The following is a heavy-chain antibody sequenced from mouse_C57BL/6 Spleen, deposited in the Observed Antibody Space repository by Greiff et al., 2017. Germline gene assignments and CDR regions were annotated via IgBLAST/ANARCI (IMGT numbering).Heavy chain of an antibody. CDR3: ARGGYFVY. J-gene: IGHJ3*01. V-gene: IGHV1-61*01. Sequence: QVQLQQPGAELVRPGSSVKLSCKASGYTFTSYWMDWVKQRPGQGLEWIGNIYPSDSETHYNQKFKDKATLTVDKSSSTAYMQLSSLTSADSAFYYCARGGYFVYWGQGTLVTVSA. CDR2: IYPSDSET. D-gene: IGHD2-3*01. CDR1: GYTFTSYW.